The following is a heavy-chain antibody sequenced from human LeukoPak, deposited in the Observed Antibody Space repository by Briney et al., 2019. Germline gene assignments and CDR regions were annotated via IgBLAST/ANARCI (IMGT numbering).Heavy chain of an antibody. Sequence: GGSLRLSCAAAGFTFRSYALNWVRQGPGKGLEWVSTMSASDAGTYYADSVKGRFTISRDNSKNTLYLQMNSLRAEDTAVYYCAKGSAVADIYFDYWGQGTLVTVSS. CDR3: AKGSAVADIYFDY. J-gene: IGHJ4*02. D-gene: IGHD6-19*01. V-gene: IGHV3-23*01. CDR1: GFTFRSYA. CDR2: MSASDAGT.